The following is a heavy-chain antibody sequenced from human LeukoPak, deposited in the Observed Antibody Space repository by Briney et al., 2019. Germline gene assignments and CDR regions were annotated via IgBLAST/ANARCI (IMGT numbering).Heavy chain of an antibody. Sequence: GGSLRLSCAASGFTVSSNYMNWVRQAPGQGLEWVSVIYSGGSTHYADSVKGRFTISRDNSKNTLYLQMNSLSAEDTAVYYCARGRSSGWYEFVGQFDYWGQGTLVTVSS. CDR3: ARGRSSGWYEFVGQFDY. V-gene: IGHV3-66*01. D-gene: IGHD6-19*01. CDR1: GFTVSSNY. CDR2: IYSGGST. J-gene: IGHJ4*02.